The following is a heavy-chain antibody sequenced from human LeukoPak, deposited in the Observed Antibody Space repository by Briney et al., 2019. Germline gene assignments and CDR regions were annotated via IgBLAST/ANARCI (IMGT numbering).Heavy chain of an antibody. Sequence: ASVKVSCKASGYTFTGYYMHWVRQAPGQGLEWMGRINPSSGGTNYAQKFQGRVTMTRDTSISTAYMELSRLRSDDTAVYYCARRNEYCTNGVCYPGGWDYWGQGTLVTVSS. CDR1: GYTFTGYY. J-gene: IGHJ4*02. D-gene: IGHD2-8*01. CDR2: INPSSGGT. V-gene: IGHV1-2*06. CDR3: ARRNEYCTNGVCYPGGWDY.